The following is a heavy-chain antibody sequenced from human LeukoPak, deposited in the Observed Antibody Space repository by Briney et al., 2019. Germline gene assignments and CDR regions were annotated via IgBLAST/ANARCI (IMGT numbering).Heavy chain of an antibody. CDR3: ARDPGGYGDYVYYFDY. V-gene: IGHV1-18*01. Sequence: ASVRVSCKASGYTFTSYGISWVRQAPGQGLEWMGWISAYNGNTNYAQKLQGRVTMTTDTSTSTAYMELRSLRSDDTAVYYCARDPGGYGDYVYYFDYWGQGDPVSVSS. CDR2: ISAYNGNT. J-gene: IGHJ4*02. D-gene: IGHD4-17*01. CDR1: GYTFTSYG.